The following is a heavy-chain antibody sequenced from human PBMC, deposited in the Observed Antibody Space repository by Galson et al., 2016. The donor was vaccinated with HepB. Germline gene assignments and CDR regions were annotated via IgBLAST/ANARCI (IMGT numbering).Heavy chain of an antibody. D-gene: IGHD3-10*01. J-gene: IGHJ3*02. CDR2: FYYSGNT. CDR3: SHLNSGNYKGDALDM. CDR1: GGSFSITSYY. V-gene: IGHV4-39*02. Sequence: SETLSLTCVVSGGSFSITSYYWGWIRQPPGKGLEWIGTFYYSGNTYYNPSLRSRLSISVDTSQNHFSLRLSSVTAADTAVYYCSHLNSGNYKGDALDMWGQGTMVIVSS.